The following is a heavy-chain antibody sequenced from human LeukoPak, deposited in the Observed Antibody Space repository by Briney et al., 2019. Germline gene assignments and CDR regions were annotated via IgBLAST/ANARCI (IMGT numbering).Heavy chain of an antibody. CDR2: MNPNSGNT. D-gene: IGHD6-19*01. J-gene: IGHJ4*02. CDR1: GYTFTSYD. Sequence: ASVKVSCKASGYTFTSYDINWVRQATGQGLEWMGWMNPNSGNTGYAQKFQGRVTITRDTSASTAYMELSSLRSEDTAVYYCARGSSGWPGTNWGQGTLVTVSS. V-gene: IGHV1-8*01. CDR3: ARGSSGWPGTN.